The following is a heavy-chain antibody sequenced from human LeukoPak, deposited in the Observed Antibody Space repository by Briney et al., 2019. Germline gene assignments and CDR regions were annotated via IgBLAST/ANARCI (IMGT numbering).Heavy chain of an antibody. J-gene: IGHJ4*02. CDR2: ISGYNGNT. CDR1: GYTFSNYG. V-gene: IGHV1-18*01. D-gene: IGHD6-19*01. Sequence: ASVKVSCKASGYTFSNYGISWVRQAPGQGLEWMGWISGYNGNTKYAQNLQGRVTMTTDTSTSTAYTELRRLRSDDTAVYYCARGPRGSSGWYIGYWGQGTLVTVSS. CDR3: ARGPRGSSGWYIGY.